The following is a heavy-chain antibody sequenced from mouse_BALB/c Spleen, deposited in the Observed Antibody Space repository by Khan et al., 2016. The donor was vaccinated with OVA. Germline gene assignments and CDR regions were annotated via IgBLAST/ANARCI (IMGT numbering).Heavy chain of an antibody. CDR3: TRLAYYYDSEGFAY. D-gene: IGHD1-1*01. V-gene: IGHV5-6*01. CDR1: GFTFSTYG. Sequence: EVELVESGGDLVKSGGSLKLSCVASGFTFSTYGMSWVRQAPDKRLEWVATVSTGGTYTYYPDSVKGRFTISRDNAKNTLYLQMSGLRSEDTAMFFCTRLAYYYDSEGFAYWGQGTLVTVS. CDR2: VSTGGTYT. J-gene: IGHJ3*01.